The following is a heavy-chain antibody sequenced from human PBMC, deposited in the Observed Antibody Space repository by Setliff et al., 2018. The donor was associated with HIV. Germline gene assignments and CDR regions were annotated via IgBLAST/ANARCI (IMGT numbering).Heavy chain of an antibody. CDR3: AKDKDSYRTFDI. CDR2: MNRDGSEK. Sequence: GGSLRLSCAASGFTFSSSWMTWVRQAPGRGLEYVAGMNRDGSEKGYADSVKGRFSISRDNAKNSLYLQMNSLRAEDTAVYYCAKDKDSYRTFDIWGQGTMVTVSS. J-gene: IGHJ3*02. V-gene: IGHV3-7*05. CDR1: GFTFSSSW.